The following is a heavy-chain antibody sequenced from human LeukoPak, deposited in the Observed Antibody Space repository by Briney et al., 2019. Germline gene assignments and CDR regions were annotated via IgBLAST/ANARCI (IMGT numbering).Heavy chain of an antibody. V-gene: IGHV3-33*01. D-gene: IGHD3-10*01. J-gene: IGHJ5*02. CDR3: AREIFGSGSYPDL. Sequence: PGGSLRLSCAASGFAFNTYAMHWVRQAPGQGLEWVALIWHDGSHKFYSNSVRGQFTISRDNSKNTVSLQMNNLRPEDTAVYYCAREIFGSGSYPDLWGQGTLVTVSS. CDR2: IWHDGSHK. CDR1: GFAFNTYA.